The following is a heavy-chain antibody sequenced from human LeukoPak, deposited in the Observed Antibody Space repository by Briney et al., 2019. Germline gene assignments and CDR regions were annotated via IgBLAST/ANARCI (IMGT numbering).Heavy chain of an antibody. CDR2: IIPALGTA. CDR1: GYTFTSYY. D-gene: IGHD3-10*01. V-gene: IGHV1-69*13. CDR3: ATSGGDIYYYSTEV. Sequence: GASVKVSCKASGYTFTSYYMHWVRQAPGQGLEWMGGIIPALGTADYAQKFQGRVMITADESTSTAYMELSSLRSEDTAVYYCATSGGDIYYYSTEVWGQGTTVTISS. J-gene: IGHJ6*03.